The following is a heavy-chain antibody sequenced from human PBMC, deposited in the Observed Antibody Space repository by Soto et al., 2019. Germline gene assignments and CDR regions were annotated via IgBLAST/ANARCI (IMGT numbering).Heavy chain of an antibody. CDR3: AKDAVPDNGKWDWLDS. D-gene: IGHD6-19*01. Sequence: DVQLLESGGGLVQPGESLTLSCAASRFTFSDFAMSWLRQPPGKGLEWVSSIGGTGSDTYYAVSVKGRFTISRDNSRNTVYLQMDGLRDEDTAVHYCAKDAVPDNGKWDWLDSWGQGTLVTVSS. CDR1: RFTFSDFA. CDR2: IGGTGSDT. J-gene: IGHJ5*01. V-gene: IGHV3-23*01.